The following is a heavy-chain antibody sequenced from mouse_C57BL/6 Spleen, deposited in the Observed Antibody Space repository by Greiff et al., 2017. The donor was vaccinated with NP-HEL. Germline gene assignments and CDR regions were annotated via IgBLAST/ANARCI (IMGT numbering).Heavy chain of an antibody. CDR3: ARDYYGTPFAY. J-gene: IGHJ3*01. V-gene: IGHV5-17*01. CDR2: ISSGSSTI. CDR1: GFTFSDYG. D-gene: IGHD1-1*01. Sequence: VQLVESGGGLVKPGGSLKLSCAASGFTFSDYGMHWVRQAPEKGLEWVAYISSGSSTIYYADTVKGRFTISRDNAKNTLFLQMTSLRSEDTAMYYCARDYYGTPFAYWGQGTLVTVSA.